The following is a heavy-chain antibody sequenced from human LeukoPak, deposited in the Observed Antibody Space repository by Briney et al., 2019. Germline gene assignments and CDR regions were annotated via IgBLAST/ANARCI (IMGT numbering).Heavy chain of an antibody. J-gene: IGHJ4*02. CDR2: INPTSGGK. CDR1: GYTFTGYY. D-gene: IGHD2-15*01. Sequence: ASVKVSCKASGYTFTGYYMHWVRQAPGQPPEWMGRINPTSGGKNYEQKFQGRVTMTRDTSISTAYMELSRLRSDDTAVYYCASMVDHCSVGSCLGWGQGTLVSVSS. CDR3: ASMVDHCSVGSCLG. V-gene: IGHV1-2*06.